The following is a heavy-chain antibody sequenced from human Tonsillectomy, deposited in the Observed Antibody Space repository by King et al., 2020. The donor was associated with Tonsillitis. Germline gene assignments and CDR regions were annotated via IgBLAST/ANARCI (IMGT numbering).Heavy chain of an antibody. CDR1: GFTFSSYS. J-gene: IGHJ4*02. CDR2: ISSSSSYI. CDR3: ARDNPLGRYFDY. D-gene: IGHD1-14*01. Sequence: VQLVESGGGLVKPGGSLRLSCAASGFTFSSYSMNWVRQAPGKGLEWVSSISSSSSYIYYADSVKGRFTISRDNAKNSLYLQMNSLRAEDTAVYYCARDNPLGRYFDYWGQGTLVTVSS. V-gene: IGHV3-21*01.